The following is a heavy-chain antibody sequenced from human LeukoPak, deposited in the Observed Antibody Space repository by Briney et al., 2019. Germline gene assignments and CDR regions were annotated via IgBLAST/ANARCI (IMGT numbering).Heavy chain of an antibody. Sequence: GASVKVSCKASGYTFTGYYMHWVRQAPGQGLEWMGWISPSSGDTDYAQKFQGRVTMTRDTSIRTIYMEVTRLRSDDAAVYYCARWDGYSSSPDYWGQGTLVTVSS. D-gene: IGHD6-13*01. CDR2: ISPSSGDT. J-gene: IGHJ4*02. CDR1: GYTFTGYY. CDR3: ARWDGYSSSPDY. V-gene: IGHV1-2*02.